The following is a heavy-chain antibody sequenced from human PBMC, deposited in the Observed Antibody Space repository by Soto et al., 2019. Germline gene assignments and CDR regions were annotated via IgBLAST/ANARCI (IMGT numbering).Heavy chain of an antibody. Sequence: QVQLVQSGAAVKKPGSSVKVSCKASGGTFSSYSISWVRQAPGQGLEWMGRIIPILGIANYAQKFQGRVTITADKSTSTAYMELSSLRSEDTALYYCASSSRVLLDYWGQGTLVTVSS. J-gene: IGHJ4*02. CDR1: GGTFSSYS. CDR2: IIPILGIA. D-gene: IGHD3-10*01. V-gene: IGHV1-69*02. CDR3: ASSSRVLLDY.